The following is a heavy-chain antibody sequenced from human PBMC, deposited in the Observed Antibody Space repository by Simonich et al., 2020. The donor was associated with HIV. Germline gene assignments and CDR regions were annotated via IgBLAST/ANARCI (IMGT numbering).Heavy chain of an antibody. CDR1: GFTFSSYE. J-gene: IGHJ4*02. V-gene: IGHV3-48*03. CDR3: SRVRYYDSSGRRVDY. CDR2: ISSNGRTI. Sequence: EVQLVESGGGLVQPGGSLRLSCAASGFTFSSYEMNWVRQAPGKGLEWVSYISSNGRTIYYPDSVKGRFTIARDNAKNSLYLQMNSLRAEDTAVYYCSRVRYYDSSGRRVDYWGQGTLVTVSS. D-gene: IGHD3-22*01.